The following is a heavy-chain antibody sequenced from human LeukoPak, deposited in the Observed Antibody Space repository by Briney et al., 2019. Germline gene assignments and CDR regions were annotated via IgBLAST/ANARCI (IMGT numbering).Heavy chain of an antibody. CDR3: ARSAHAGTYFWFDY. CDR1: GFTFSSNY. V-gene: IGHV3-53*01. D-gene: IGHD1-26*01. Sequence: GGSLRLSCAASGFTFSSNYMSWLRQAPGKGLEGVSVVYSGGTTYYADSVKGRFTIFRDNPKNTLYLQMNSLRAEDTAVYYCARSAHAGTYFWFDYWGQGTLVTVSS. CDR2: VYSGGTT. J-gene: IGHJ4*02.